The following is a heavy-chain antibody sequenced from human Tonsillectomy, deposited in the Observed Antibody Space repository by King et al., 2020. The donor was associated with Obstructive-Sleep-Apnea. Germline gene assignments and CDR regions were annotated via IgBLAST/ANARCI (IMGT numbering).Heavy chain of an antibody. Sequence: QLQESGPGLVKPSETLSLTCTVSGASISSYYWSWIRQPPGKGLEWIVYIYYSGSTNYNPSLKSRVTISIDKSKDQFSLKLSSVTAADTAVYYCARVPPYYDILTGTRLGYFDYWGQGTLVTVSS. CDR2: IYYSGST. CDR3: ARVPPYYDILTGTRLGYFDY. J-gene: IGHJ4*02. CDR1: GASISSYY. V-gene: IGHV4-59*08. D-gene: IGHD3-9*01.